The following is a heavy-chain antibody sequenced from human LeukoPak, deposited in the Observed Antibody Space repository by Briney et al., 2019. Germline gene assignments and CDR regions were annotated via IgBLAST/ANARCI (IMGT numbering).Heavy chain of an antibody. CDR2: LRGNGGST. Sequence: GGSLRLSCAASGFTFSSYAMSWVRQAPGKGLEWVSSLRGNGGSTEYVDSVRGRFVISRDNSRSTLYLQMNSLRAEDTAVYYCAKSVTAAGTYAFDIWGQGTVVTVSS. CDR1: GFTFSSYA. J-gene: IGHJ3*02. V-gene: IGHV3-23*01. D-gene: IGHD6-13*01. CDR3: AKSVTAAGTYAFDI.